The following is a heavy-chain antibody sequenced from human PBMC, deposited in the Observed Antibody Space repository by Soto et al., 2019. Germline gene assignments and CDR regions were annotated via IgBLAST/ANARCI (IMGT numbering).Heavy chain of an antibody. CDR2: INAGNGDT. J-gene: IGHJ5*02. Sequence: QVQLVQSGAEVKKSGASVKASCEASGYIFTDYTIHWVRQAPGQRLELMGWINAGNGDTKYSHQFQGRVTFSRDTSASTVYMELSSLRSEDTAVYYCAREGLVRGVLRGIRFDPWGQGTLVTVSS. D-gene: IGHD3-10*01. V-gene: IGHV1-3*01. CDR3: AREGLVRGVLRGIRFDP. CDR1: GYIFTDYT.